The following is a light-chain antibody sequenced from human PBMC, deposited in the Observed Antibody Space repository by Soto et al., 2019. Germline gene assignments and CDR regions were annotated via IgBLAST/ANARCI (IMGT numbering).Light chain of an antibody. CDR3: QHYVTWPLT. Sequence: IVLTQSPATLSLSPGERATLSCRASESVGRYLAWYQQKPGQVPRLLIYDVSRRATGIPARFSGSGSGTDFTLTISSLEPEDFAVYYCQHYVTWPLTFGGGTKVE. CDR1: ESVGRY. J-gene: IGKJ4*01. CDR2: DVS. V-gene: IGKV3-11*01.